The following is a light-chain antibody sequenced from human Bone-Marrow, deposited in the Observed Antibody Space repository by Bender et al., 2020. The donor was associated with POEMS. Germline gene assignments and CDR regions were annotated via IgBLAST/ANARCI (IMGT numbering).Light chain of an antibody. CDR3: QSYDNSLGGWV. CDR1: SFNIGTNH. V-gene: IGLV1-40*01. CDR2: GYN. J-gene: IGLJ3*02. Sequence: QSVLTQPSSASGTPGQRVTISCSGTSFNIGTNHVYWYQQLPGMAPKLLIYGYNNRPSGVPDRFSGSKSGTSASLAITGLQAEDEGDYYCQSYDNSLGGWVFGGGTKVTVL.